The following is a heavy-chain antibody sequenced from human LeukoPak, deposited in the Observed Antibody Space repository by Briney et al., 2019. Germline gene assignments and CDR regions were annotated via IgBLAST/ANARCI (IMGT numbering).Heavy chain of an antibody. Sequence: SETLSLTCTVSGGSISSSSYYWGWIRQPPGKGLEWIGSIYYSGTTYYNPSLKSRVTISLDTSKNQFSLKLSSVTAADTAVYYCARDQRFYDRSGYPEDGFDVWGQGTMVTVSS. D-gene: IGHD3-22*01. CDR1: GGSISSSSYY. V-gene: IGHV4-39*07. J-gene: IGHJ3*01. CDR3: ARDQRFYDRSGYPEDGFDV. CDR2: IYYSGTT.